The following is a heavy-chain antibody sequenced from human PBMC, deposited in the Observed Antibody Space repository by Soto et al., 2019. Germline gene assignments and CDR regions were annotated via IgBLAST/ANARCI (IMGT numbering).Heavy chain of an antibody. CDR3: ARGVYDSNGYSYP. V-gene: IGHV3-48*04. CDR1: GFTFSSYS. Sequence: GGSLRLSCAASGFTFSSYSVSWVRQAPGKVLEWVSYISSSGNTIYYADSVKGRFTISRDNAKNSLFLQMNSLRAEDTAVYYCARGVYDSNGYSYPWGQGTLVTVSS. J-gene: IGHJ5*02. D-gene: IGHD3-22*01. CDR2: ISSSGNTI.